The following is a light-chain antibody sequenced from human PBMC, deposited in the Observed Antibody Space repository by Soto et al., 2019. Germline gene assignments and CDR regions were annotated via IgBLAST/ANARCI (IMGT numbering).Light chain of an antibody. CDR3: SSYAGSNNPYV. J-gene: IGLJ1*01. V-gene: IGLV2-8*01. CDR1: SSDVGGYNY. CDR2: EVN. Sequence: QSALTQPPSASGSPGQSVTISCTGTSSDVGGYNYVSWYQHHPGNAPKLMIYEVNKRTSGVPDRFSGSKSGNTASLTVSGLQAEDEAAYYCSSYAGSNNPYVFGTGTKLTVL.